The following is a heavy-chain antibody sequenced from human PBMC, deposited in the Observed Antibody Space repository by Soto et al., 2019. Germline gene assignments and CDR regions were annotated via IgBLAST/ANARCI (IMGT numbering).Heavy chain of an antibody. CDR1: GGTFSSYA. CDR2: IIPIFGTA. D-gene: IGHD3-22*01. V-gene: IGHV1-69*12. J-gene: IGHJ4*02. CDR3: AREGYYDSRGYYPIGY. Sequence: QVQLVQSGAEVKKPGSSVKVSCKASGGTFSSYAISWVRQAPGQGLEWMGGIIPIFGTANYAQKFQGRVTITADESTSTAYMELSSLRSEDTAVYYCAREGYYDSRGYYPIGYWGQGSLVTVSS.